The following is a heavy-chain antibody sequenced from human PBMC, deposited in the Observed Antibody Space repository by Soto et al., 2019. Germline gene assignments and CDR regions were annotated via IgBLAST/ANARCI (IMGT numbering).Heavy chain of an antibody. Sequence: SGLTLVNHTQTLGLTVTFAGFSLSTSGVGVGWIRQPPGKALEWLALIYWDDDKRYSPSLKSRLTITKDTSKNQVVLTMTNMDPVDTATYYCAHTPSIAALVYRGQGTLGTVSS. V-gene: IGHV2-5*02. CDR3: AHTPSIAALVY. D-gene: IGHD6-13*01. CDR1: GFSLSTSGVG. CDR2: IYWDDDK. J-gene: IGHJ4*02.